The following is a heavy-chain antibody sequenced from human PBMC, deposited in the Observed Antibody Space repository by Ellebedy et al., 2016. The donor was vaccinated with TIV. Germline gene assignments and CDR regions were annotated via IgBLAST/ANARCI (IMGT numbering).Heavy chain of an antibody. V-gene: IGHV3-30*04. CDR1: GFRFYSYL. CDR3: AKQVSGYCSGGHCDGGATHFYYGMDV. CDR2: VLEDGLQK. Sequence: PGGSLRLSCGASGFRFYSYLMHWVRQAPGKGLEWVAVVLEDGLQKYYADSVKGRFTISRDNSKNTLFLQVDSLRVEDTAVYYCAKQVSGYCSGGHCDGGATHFYYGMDVWGQGTTVTVSS. D-gene: IGHD2-15*01. J-gene: IGHJ6*02.